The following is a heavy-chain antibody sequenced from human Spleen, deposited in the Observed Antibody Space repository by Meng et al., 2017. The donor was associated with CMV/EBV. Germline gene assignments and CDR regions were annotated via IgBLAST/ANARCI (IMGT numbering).Heavy chain of an antibody. V-gene: IGHV1-69*05. Sequence: KASGGTFSSYAISWVRQAPGQGLEWMGGIIPIFDTPNYAQKFQGRVTITTDESTSTAYMELSSLRSEDTAVYYCALGIVGAMYYFDYWGQGTLVTVSS. CDR3: ALGIVGAMYYFDY. J-gene: IGHJ4*02. D-gene: IGHD1-26*01. CDR1: GGTFSSYA. CDR2: IIPIFDTP.